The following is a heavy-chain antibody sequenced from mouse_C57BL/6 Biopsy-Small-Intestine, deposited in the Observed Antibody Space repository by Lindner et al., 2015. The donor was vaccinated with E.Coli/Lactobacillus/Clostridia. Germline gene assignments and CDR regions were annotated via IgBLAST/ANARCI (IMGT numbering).Heavy chain of an antibody. CDR2: FDPEDGEA. D-gene: IGHD1-1*02. CDR1: GYTLTEVS. Sequence: SVKVSCKISGYTLTEVSMHWVRQAPGKGLEWMGGFDPEDGEAIYAQKFQGRVTMTEDTSTETAYMELSSLRSEDTAIYYCATGGGVSLYHYYYLDVWGKGTTVTVSS. V-gene: IGHV1-18*01. J-gene: IGHJ1*03. CDR3: ATGGGVSLYHYYYLDV.